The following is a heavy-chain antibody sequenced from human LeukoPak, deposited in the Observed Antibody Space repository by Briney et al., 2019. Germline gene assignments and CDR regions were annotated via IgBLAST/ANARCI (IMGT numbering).Heavy chain of an antibody. J-gene: IGHJ4*02. CDR2: IYTSGST. D-gene: IGHD5-12*01. CDR3: ARYSGYDWEIDY. V-gene: IGHV4-4*07. Sequence: SETLSLTCTVSGGSISSYYWSWIRQPAGKGLDWIGRIYTSGSTNYNPSLKSRVTMSVDTSKNQFSLKLSSVTAADTAVYYCARYSGYDWEIDYWGQGTLVTVSS. CDR1: GGSISSYY.